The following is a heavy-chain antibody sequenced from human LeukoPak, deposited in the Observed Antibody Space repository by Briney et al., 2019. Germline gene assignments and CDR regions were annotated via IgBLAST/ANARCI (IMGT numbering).Heavy chain of an antibody. CDR2: ISGSGGST. CDR3: AKDRGLYYYDSSGYPSDFDY. CDR1: GFTFSSYA. V-gene: IGHV3-23*01. Sequence: GGSLRLSCAGSGFTFSSYAMSWVRQAPGKGLEWVSAISGSGGSTYYADSVKGRFTISRDNSKNTLYLQMNSLRAEDTAVYYCAKDRGLYYYDSSGYPSDFDYWAREPWSPSPQ. D-gene: IGHD3-22*01. J-gene: IGHJ4*02.